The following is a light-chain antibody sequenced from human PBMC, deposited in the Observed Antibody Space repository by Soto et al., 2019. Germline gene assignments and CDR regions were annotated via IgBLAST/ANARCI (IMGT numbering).Light chain of an antibody. CDR3: AAWDASLSACV. J-gene: IGLJ1*01. V-gene: IGLV1-47*01. Sequence: QSVVTQPPSASGTPGQRVTISCSGSSSNIGSNYVYWYQQLPGTAPKLLIYRNNQRPSGVPDRFSGSKSGTSASLAISGLRSEDEADYYCAAWDASLSACVFGNGTKLTVL. CDR1: SSNIGSNY. CDR2: RNN.